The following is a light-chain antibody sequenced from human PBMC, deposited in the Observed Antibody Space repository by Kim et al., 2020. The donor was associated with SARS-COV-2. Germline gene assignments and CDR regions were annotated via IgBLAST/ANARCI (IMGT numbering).Light chain of an antibody. CDR3: QQPKSFPHT. CDR2: PDF. J-gene: IGKJ5*01. CDR1: QGISSS. Sequence: DTQLTQSPSFLSASVGDRVTITCRASQGISSSLAWYQQKPGKAPNLLISPDFTLESGVPSRFSGGGSGTEFTLTISSLQPEDFGTYYCQQPKSFPHTFGQGTRLEIK. V-gene: IGKV1-9*01.